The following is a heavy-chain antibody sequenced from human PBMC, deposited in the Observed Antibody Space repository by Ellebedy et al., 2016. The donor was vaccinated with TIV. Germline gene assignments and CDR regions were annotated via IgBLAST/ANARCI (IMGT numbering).Heavy chain of an antibody. V-gene: IGHV4-39*01. D-gene: IGHD2-2*01. J-gene: IGHJ6*02. CDR3: VRFRSGIVVAPAHYGMDV. Sequence: SETLSLXCTVSGGSISSSGYYWGWIRQPPGKGLEWIGSIYYSGRTHYNPSLKSRVTISVDTSKNQFSLRLSSVTAADTAVYYCVRFRSGIVVAPAHYGMDVWGQGTTVTVSS. CDR1: GGSISSSGYY. CDR2: IYYSGRT.